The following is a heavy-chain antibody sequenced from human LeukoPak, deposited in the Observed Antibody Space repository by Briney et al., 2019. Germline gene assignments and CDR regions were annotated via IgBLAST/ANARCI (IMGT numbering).Heavy chain of an antibody. V-gene: IGHV1-18*01. D-gene: IGHD6-13*01. CDR3: ARVYNIAAANNWFDP. J-gene: IGHJ5*02. CDR2: ISAYNGNT. CDR1: GGTFSSYA. Sequence: GASVKVSCKASGGTFSSYAISWVRQAPGQGLEWMGWISAYNGNTNYAQKLQGRVTMTTDTSTSTAYMELRSLRSDDTAVYYCARVYNIAAANNWFDPWGQGTLVTVSS.